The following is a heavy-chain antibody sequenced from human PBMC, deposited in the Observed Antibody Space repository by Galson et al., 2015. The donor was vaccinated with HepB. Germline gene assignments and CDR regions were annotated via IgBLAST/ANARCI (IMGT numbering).Heavy chain of an antibody. CDR3: ASLWDCTGGVCSDY. V-gene: IGHV1-2*06. J-gene: IGHJ4*02. D-gene: IGHD2-8*02. CDR1: GYTFTGYY. CDR2: INPNSGGT. Sequence: SVKVSCKASGYTFTGYYMHWVRQAPGQGLEWMGRINPNSGGTNYAQKFQGRVTMTRDTSISTAYMELSRLRSDDTAVYYCASLWDCTGGVCSDYWGQGTLVTVSS.